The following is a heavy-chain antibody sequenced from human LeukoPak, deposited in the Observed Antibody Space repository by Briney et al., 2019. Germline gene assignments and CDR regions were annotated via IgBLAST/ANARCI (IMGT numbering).Heavy chain of an antibody. V-gene: IGHV3-7*01. CDR1: GFTLSNYW. CDR3: VRGSIVGTRLAFGP. Sequence: GGSLRLSSAASGFTLSNYWMSWVRQAPGKGLEWVANVKYDGSDRNYVDSVKGRFTISRDNARNSLFLQMNSLRAEDTALYYCVRGSIVGTRLAFGPWGQETLVTVSS. J-gene: IGHJ5*02. CDR2: VKYDGSDR. D-gene: IGHD1-26*01.